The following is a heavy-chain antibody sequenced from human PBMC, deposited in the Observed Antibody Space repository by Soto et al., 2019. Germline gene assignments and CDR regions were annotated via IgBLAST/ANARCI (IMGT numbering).Heavy chain of an antibody. CDR3: AKKDVVVPAAQTNWFDP. D-gene: IGHD2-2*01. J-gene: IGHJ5*02. CDR1: GGSFSGYY. Sequence: SETLSLTCAVYGGSFSGYYWSWFRQPPGKGLEWIGEINHSGSTNYNPSLKSRVTISVDTSKNQFSLKLSSVTAADTAVYYCAKKDVVVPAAQTNWFDPWGQGTLVTVSS. CDR2: INHSGST. V-gene: IGHV4-34*01.